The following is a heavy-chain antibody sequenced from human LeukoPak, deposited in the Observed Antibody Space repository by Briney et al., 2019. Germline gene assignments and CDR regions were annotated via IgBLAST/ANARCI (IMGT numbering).Heavy chain of an antibody. V-gene: IGHV1-46*01. D-gene: IGHD6-13*01. CDR1: GYTFTSYY. Sequence: ASVKVSCKASGYTFTSYYMHWVRQAPGQGLEWMGIINPSGGSTSYAQKFQGRVTMTRNMSTSTVYMELSSLRSEDTAVYYCASIAAAGTGPYFDYWGQGTLVTVSS. J-gene: IGHJ4*02. CDR3: ASIAAAGTGPYFDY. CDR2: INPSGGST.